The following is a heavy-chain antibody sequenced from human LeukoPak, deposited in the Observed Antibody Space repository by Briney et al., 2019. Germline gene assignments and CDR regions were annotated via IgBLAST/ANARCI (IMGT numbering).Heavy chain of an antibody. D-gene: IGHD6-19*01. Sequence: GGSLRLSCAASGFSFSVYEMHWVRQAPGPGLEWISDISSSGTTTYYADSVKGRFTISRDNTKNSLYLQMNRLRVEDTAIYYFTTLTVASNFDYWGQGTLVTVSS. CDR2: ISSSGTTT. CDR3: TTLTVASNFDY. J-gene: IGHJ4*02. CDR1: GFSFSVYE. V-gene: IGHV3-48*03.